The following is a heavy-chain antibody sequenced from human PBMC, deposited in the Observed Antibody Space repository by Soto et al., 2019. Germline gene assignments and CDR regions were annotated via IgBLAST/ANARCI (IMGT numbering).Heavy chain of an antibody. CDR1: GFTFSSFE. CDR2: ISSSGTTI. CDR3: ARTPYGDYSDY. J-gene: IGHJ4*02. Sequence: EVQLVESGGGLVQPGGSLRLSCAASGFTFSSFEMSWVRQAPGKGLEWLSCISSSGTTIYYADSIKGRFTISRDNAKNSLSLQMSGLRADDTATYFCARTPYGDYSDYWGPGTLVTVSS. V-gene: IGHV3-48*03. D-gene: IGHD4-17*01.